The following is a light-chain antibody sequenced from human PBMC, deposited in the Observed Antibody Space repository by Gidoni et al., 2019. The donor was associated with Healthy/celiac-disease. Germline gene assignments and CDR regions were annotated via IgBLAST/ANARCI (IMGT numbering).Light chain of an antibody. CDR1: QSISSY. J-gene: IGKJ1*01. Sequence: DIQMTQSPASLSASVGDRGTITCRVSQSISSYLNGYQQKPGKAPTLLIYSASSLQSGVPSRFSGSGSGTDFTRTISSLQPEDFATNYCQKSYSTPWRFGQXTKVEIK. CDR2: SAS. V-gene: IGKV1-39*01. CDR3: QKSYSTPWR.